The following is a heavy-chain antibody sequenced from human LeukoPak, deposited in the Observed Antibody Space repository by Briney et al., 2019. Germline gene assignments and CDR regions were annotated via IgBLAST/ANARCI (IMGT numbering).Heavy chain of an antibody. J-gene: IGHJ3*02. V-gene: IGHV3-21*01. CDR3: ARGAPLRQQLVRASDI. D-gene: IGHD6-13*01. CDR2: ISSSSSYI. CDR1: GFTFDDYA. Sequence: GGSLRLSCAASGFTFDDYAMHWVRQAPGKGLEWVSSISSSSSYIYYADSVKGRFTISRDNAKNSLYLQMNSLRAEDTAVYYCARGAPLRQQLVRASDIWGQGTMVTVSS.